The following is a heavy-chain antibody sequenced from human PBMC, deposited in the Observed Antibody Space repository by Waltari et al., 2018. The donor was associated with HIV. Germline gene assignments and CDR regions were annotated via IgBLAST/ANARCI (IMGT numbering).Heavy chain of an antibody. D-gene: IGHD1-26*01. CDR2: IYYTGRA. J-gene: IGHJ2*01. Sequence: QLQLQESGPGLVKPSETLSLTCTVSDGSVSSSSYFWGWIRQPPGKGLEWVGRIYYTGRAYYNPSLKSRVTISVDTSKNQFSLKVTSVTAADTAVYYCARHALRVGAAYWNFDLWGRGTLVTVSS. CDR1: DGSVSSSSYF. V-gene: IGHV4-39*01. CDR3: ARHALRVGAAYWNFDL.